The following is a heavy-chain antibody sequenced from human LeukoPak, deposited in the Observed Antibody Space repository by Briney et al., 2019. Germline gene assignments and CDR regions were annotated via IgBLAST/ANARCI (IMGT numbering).Heavy chain of an antibody. CDR3: ARGQTGTLDAFDI. V-gene: IGHV3-48*03. D-gene: IGHD1/OR15-1a*01. Sequence: PGGSLRLSCAASGFTFSSYVMNWVRQAPGKGLEWVSYISSSGGTIFYADSVKGRFTISRDNAKNSLYLQMNSLRAEDTAVYYCARGQTGTLDAFDIWGQGTMVTVSS. J-gene: IGHJ3*02. CDR2: ISSSGGTI. CDR1: GFTFSSYV.